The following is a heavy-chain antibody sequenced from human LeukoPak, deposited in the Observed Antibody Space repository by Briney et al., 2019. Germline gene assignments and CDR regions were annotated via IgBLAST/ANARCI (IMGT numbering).Heavy chain of an antibody. J-gene: IGHJ2*01. V-gene: IGHV3-48*01. D-gene: IGHD6-19*01. CDR3: ARPYSSGWPNWYFDL. CDR1: GFTFSSYS. CDR2: ISSSSRTI. Sequence: GGSLRLSCAASGFTFSSYSMNWVRQAPGKGLEWVSYISSSSRTIYYADSVKGRFTISRDNAKNSLYLQMNSLRAEDTAVYYCARPYSSGWPNWYFDLWGRGTLVTVSS.